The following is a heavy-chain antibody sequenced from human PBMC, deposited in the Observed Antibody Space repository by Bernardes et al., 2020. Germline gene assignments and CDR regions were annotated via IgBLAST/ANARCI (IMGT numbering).Heavy chain of an antibody. D-gene: IGHD2-2*01. V-gene: IGHV1-18*01. CDR1: GYTFTSYG. CDR2: ISAYNGNT. J-gene: IGHJ6*02. Sequence: ASVKVSCKASGYTFTSYGISWVRQAPGQGLEWMGWISAYNGNTNYAQKLQGRVTMTTDTSTSTAYMELRSLRSDDAAVYYCGRGVVVVPAAKGETYYYYYGMDVWGQGTTVTV. CDR3: GRGVVVVPAAKGETYYYYYGMDV.